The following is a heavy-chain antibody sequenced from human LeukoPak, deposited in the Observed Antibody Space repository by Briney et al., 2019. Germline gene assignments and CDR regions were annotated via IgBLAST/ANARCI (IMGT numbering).Heavy chain of an antibody. V-gene: IGHV3-30-3*01. CDR1: GFTFSSYA. CDR2: ISYDGSNK. CDR3: ARDFAEEYFQH. J-gene: IGHJ1*01. Sequence: GGSLRLSCAASGFTFSSYAMHWVRQAPGKGLEWVAVISYDGSNKYYADSVKGRFTISRDNSKNTLYLQMNSLRAEDTAAYYCARDFAEEYFQHWGQGTLVTVSS.